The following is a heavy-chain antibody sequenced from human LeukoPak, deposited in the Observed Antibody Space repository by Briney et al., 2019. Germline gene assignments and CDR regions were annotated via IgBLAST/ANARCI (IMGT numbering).Heavy chain of an antibody. CDR2: INHSGST. CDR3: AMYGSGTRIDF. D-gene: IGHD3-10*01. J-gene: IGHJ4*02. V-gene: IGHV4-34*01. Sequence: SETLSLTCAVYGGSFSGYYWSWIRQPPGKGLEWIGEINHSGSTNYNPSLKSRVTISVDTSKNQFSLKLSSVTAADTAVYFCAMYGSGTRIDFWGPGTLVTVSS. CDR1: GGSFSGYY.